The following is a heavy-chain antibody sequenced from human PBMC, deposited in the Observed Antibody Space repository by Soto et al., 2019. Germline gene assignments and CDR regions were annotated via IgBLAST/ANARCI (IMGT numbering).Heavy chain of an antibody. CDR1: GDSISNGGYY. CDR3: AVRYCSGGSCFSES. J-gene: IGHJ5*02. Sequence: QVQLQESGPGLVKPSQTLSLTCSVSGDSISNGGYYWSWIRQHPGKGLEWIGYISYTGTTYLSPALRSRVTISLDTSKNQFSLKLSAVTAADTAVYYCAVRYCSGGSCFSESWGQGTLVTVSS. V-gene: IGHV4-31*03. CDR2: ISYTGTT. D-gene: IGHD2-15*01.